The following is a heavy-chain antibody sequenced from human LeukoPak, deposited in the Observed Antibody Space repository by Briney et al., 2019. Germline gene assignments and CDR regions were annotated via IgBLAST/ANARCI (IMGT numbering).Heavy chain of an antibody. D-gene: IGHD1-26*01. CDR3: ARRRVGAISSYNWFDP. J-gene: IGHJ5*02. V-gene: IGHV4-59*08. CDR1: GGSISSHY. CDR2: TYYTGST. Sequence: SETLSLTCTVSGGSISSHYWSWIRQPPGKGLEWIGYTYYTGSTNYNPSLKSRVTISADTSKSQFSLKLNSVTAADTAVYYCARRRVGAISSYNWFDPWGQGTLVTVSS.